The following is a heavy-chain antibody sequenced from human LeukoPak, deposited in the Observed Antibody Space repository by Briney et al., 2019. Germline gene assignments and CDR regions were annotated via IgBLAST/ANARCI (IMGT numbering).Heavy chain of an antibody. CDR3: AKDLYYYVSSGYSPFDY. D-gene: IGHD3-22*01. CDR2: ISWNSGSI. J-gene: IGHJ4*02. V-gene: IGHV3-9*01. CDR1: GFTFDDYA. Sequence: GGSLTLSCAASGFTFDDYARHWVRQAPGKGLEWVSGISWNSGSIGYADSVKGRFTISRDNAKNSLYLQMNSLRAEDTALYYCAKDLYYYVSSGYSPFDYWGQGTLVTVSS.